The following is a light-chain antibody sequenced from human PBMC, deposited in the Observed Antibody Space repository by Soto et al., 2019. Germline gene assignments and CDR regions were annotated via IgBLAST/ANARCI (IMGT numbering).Light chain of an antibody. V-gene: IGKV3-20*01. CDR2: GTS. CDR1: QSVRSSY. J-gene: IGKJ5*01. Sequence: EIVLTQSPGTLSLSPGERATRSCRASQSVRSSYLAWYQQKPGQAPRLLIYGTSSRATGIPDRFRGSGSGTDFTLTISRLELEDFAVYYCQQYGRSPLVTFGQGTRLEIK. CDR3: QQYGRSPLVT.